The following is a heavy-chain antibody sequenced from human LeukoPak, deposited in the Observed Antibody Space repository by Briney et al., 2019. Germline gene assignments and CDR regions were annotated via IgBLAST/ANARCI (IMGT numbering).Heavy chain of an antibody. Sequence: ASVKVSCKASGYTFTGSYMHWVRQAPGQGLEWMGWINPNSGGTNYAQKFQGRVTMTRDTSISTAYMELSRLRSDDTAVYYCANSQYGSGSSLALPGYWGQGTLVTVSS. V-gene: IGHV1-2*02. J-gene: IGHJ4*02. D-gene: IGHD3-10*01. CDR2: INPNSGGT. CDR3: ANSQYGSGSSLALPGY. CDR1: GYTFTGSY.